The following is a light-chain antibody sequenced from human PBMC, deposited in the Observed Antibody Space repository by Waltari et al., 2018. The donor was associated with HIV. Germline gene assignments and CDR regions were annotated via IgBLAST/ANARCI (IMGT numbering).Light chain of an antibody. CDR2: STN. Sequence: QTVVTQAPSFSVSPGGTVTLTRCLSSRPVSTTSYPSWYQQTPGQPPHPLIYSTNPRSSVVPDRFSGSILGNRAALTITGAQADDESDYYCVLYMGSGSWVFGGGTKLTVL. J-gene: IGLJ3*02. CDR1: SRPVSTTSY. V-gene: IGLV8-61*01. CDR3: VLYMGSGSWV.